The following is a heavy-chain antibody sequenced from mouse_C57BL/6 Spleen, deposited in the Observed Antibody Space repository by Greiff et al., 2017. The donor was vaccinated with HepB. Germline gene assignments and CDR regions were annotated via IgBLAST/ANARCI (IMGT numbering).Heavy chain of an antibody. V-gene: IGHV1-80*01. D-gene: IGHD2-5*01. CDR1: GYAFSSYW. J-gene: IGHJ3*01. CDR2: IYPGDGDT. CDR3: ARNRDYSNYGFAY. Sequence: QVQLKESGAELVKPGASVKISCKASGYAFSSYWMNWVKQRPGKGLEWIGQIYPGDGDTNYNGKFKGKATLTADKSSSTAYMQLSSLTSEDSAVYFCARNRDYSNYGFAYWGQGTLVTVSA.